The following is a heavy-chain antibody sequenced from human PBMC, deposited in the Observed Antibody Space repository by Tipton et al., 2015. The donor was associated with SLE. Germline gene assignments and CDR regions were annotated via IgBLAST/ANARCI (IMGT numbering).Heavy chain of an antibody. CDR2: INHSGST. CDR1: GGSFSGYY. J-gene: IGHJ2*01. D-gene: IGHD6-13*01. CDR3: ARDLIAAAGSYWYFDL. V-gene: IGHV4-34*01. Sequence: TLSLTCAVYGGSFSGYYWSWIRQPPGKGLEWIGEINHSGSTNYNPSLKSRVTMSVDTSKNQFSLKLSSVTAADTAVYYCARDLIAAAGSYWYFDLWGRGTLVTVSS.